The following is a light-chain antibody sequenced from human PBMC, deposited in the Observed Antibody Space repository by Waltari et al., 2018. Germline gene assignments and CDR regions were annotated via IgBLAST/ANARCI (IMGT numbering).Light chain of an antibody. CDR1: QSVGRN. J-gene: IGKJ4*01. CDR2: GAS. Sequence: EIVMTQSPATLSVSPGERATLSCRARQSVGRNLAWYQQKPGQDPRLLISGASNRATGIPARFSGSGYGTEFTLTISSLQSEDFAVYYCQQYNNWPPLTFGGGTTVEI. CDR3: QQYNNWPPLT. V-gene: IGKV3-15*01.